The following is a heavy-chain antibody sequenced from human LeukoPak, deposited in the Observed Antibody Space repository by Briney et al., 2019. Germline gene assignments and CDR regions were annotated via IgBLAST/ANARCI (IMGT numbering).Heavy chain of an antibody. CDR1: GGSFSGYY. CDR2: INHSGST. J-gene: IGHJ5*02. V-gene: IGHV4-34*01. D-gene: IGHD3-3*01. Sequence: SETLSLTCAVYGGSFSGYYWSWIRQPPGKGLEWIGEINHSGSTNYNPSLKSRVTISVDTSKNQFSLKLSSVTAADTAVYYCARARGRVIFGVVENWFDPWGQGTLVTVSS. CDR3: ARARGRVIFGVVENWFDP.